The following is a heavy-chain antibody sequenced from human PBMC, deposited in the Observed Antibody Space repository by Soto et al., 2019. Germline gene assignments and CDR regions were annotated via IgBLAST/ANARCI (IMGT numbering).Heavy chain of an antibody. CDR1: GGTFSSYT. Sequence: QVQLVQSGAEVKKPGSSVKVSCKASGGTFSSYTISWVRQAPGQGLEWMGRINPILGIANYAQKFQGRVMITADKSRSTAFMKLSSRRSADTAVYYCARGCGGDCSGGDAFDIWGQGTMVTVSS. D-gene: IGHD2-21*02. V-gene: IGHV1-69*02. CDR2: INPILGIA. CDR3: ARGCGGDCSGGDAFDI. J-gene: IGHJ3*02.